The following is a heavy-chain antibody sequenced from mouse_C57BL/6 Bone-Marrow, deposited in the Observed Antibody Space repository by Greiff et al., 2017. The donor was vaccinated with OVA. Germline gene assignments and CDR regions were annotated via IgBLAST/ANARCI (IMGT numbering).Heavy chain of an antibody. J-gene: IGHJ2*01. CDR3: ARRGQLRLPYYFDY. CDR1: GYTFTDYY. Sequence: VHVKQSGPVLVKPGASVKMSCKASGYTFTDYYMNWVKQSHGKSLEWIGVINPYNGGTSYNQKFKGKATLTVDKSSSTAYMELNSLTSEDSAVYYCARRGQLRLPYYFDYWGQGTTLTVSS. CDR2: INPYNGGT. V-gene: IGHV1-19*01. D-gene: IGHD3-2*02.